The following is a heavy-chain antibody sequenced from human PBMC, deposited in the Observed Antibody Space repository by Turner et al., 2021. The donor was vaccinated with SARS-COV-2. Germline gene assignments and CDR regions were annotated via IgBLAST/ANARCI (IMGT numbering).Heavy chain of an antibody. CDR3: TRSRDYYGSGTYYNYDY. Sequence: VQLVESGGGLVKPGGSLRLSCSASGLPFSSYSMNWVRQAPEKGLEWVASINSGSSYIYYADSLKGRVTISRDNTKRSLFLQMNSLRVEDTAVYYCTRSRDYYGSGTYYNYDYWGQGTLVTVSS. CDR2: INSGSSYI. D-gene: IGHD3-10*01. J-gene: IGHJ4*02. CDR1: GLPFSSYS. V-gene: IGHV3-21*02.